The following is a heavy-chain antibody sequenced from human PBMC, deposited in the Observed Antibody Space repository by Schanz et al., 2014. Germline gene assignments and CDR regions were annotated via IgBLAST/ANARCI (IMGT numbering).Heavy chain of an antibody. CDR2: ISGSGGDT. Sequence: EVLLLESGGRVERPGGSLRLSYAASGFSFRKSAMSWVRQAPGKGLEWVSTISGSGGDTYPADSVKGRFTISRDNSKNTLYLEMNSLRAEDTAVYYCAREDCSATSCYFRYWGQGTLVTVSS. CDR3: AREDCSATSCYFRY. V-gene: IGHV3-23*01. CDR1: GFSFRKSA. D-gene: IGHD2-21*01. J-gene: IGHJ4*02.